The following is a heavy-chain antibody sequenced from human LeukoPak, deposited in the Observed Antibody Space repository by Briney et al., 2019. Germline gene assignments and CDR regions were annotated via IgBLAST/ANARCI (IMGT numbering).Heavy chain of an antibody. CDR3: ARGVGVAGIAQFDY. D-gene: IGHD6-19*01. CDR2: IYDAGNT. Sequence: ASETLSLTCTVSGGSISRSGYYWVWVRQPPEKGLEWIGNIYDAGNTYNNPSLRSRVTISVDTSKNQFSLKLSSVTAADTAVYYCARGVGVAGIAQFDYWGQGTLVTVSS. CDR1: GGSISRSGYY. J-gene: IGHJ4*02. V-gene: IGHV4-39*07.